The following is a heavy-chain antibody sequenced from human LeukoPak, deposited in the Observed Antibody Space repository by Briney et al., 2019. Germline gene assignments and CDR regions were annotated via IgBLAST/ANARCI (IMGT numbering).Heavy chain of an antibody. Sequence: ASVKVSCKASGYTFTSYYMHWVRQAPGQGLEWMGIINPSGGSTSYAQKFQGRVTMTRDMSTSTVYMELSSLRSEDTAVYYCARDLGGSYYPADAFDIWGQGTMVTVSS. CDR2: INPSGGST. J-gene: IGHJ3*02. CDR1: GYTFTSYY. V-gene: IGHV1-46*01. CDR3: ARDLGGSYYPADAFDI. D-gene: IGHD1-26*01.